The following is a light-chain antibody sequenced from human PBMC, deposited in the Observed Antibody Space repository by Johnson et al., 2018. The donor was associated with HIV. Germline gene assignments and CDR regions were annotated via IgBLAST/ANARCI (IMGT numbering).Light chain of an antibody. CDR1: SSNIGNNY. V-gene: IGLV1-51*02. J-gene: IGLJ1*01. Sequence: QSVLTQPPSVSAAPGQKVTISCSGSSSNIGNNYVSWYQQLPRGAPKLLIYENNKRPSGIPDRFSGSKSGTSATLDITGLQSGDEADYYCGTWDSSLSAGVFGTGAKVTVL. CDR2: ENN. CDR3: GTWDSSLSAGV.